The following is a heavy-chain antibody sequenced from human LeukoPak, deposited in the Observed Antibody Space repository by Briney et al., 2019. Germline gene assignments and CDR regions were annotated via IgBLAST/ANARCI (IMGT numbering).Heavy chain of an antibody. D-gene: IGHD3-10*01. CDR3: ARGERGVIVYDGDY. Sequence: GASVKVSCKASGYTFTGYYMHWVRQAPRQGLEWMGRINPNSGGTNYAQKFQGRVTMTRDTSISTAYMELSRLRSDDTAVYYCARGERGVIVYDGDYWGQGTLVTVSS. CDR2: INPNSGGT. V-gene: IGHV1-2*06. J-gene: IGHJ4*02. CDR1: GYTFTGYY.